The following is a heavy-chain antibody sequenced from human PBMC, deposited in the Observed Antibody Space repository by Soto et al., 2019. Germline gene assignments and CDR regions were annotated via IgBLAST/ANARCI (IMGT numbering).Heavy chain of an antibody. J-gene: IGHJ4*02. D-gene: IGHD3-9*01. CDR3: TTQVNYDILTGFDY. CDR2: IKSKTDGGTT. Sequence: GGSLRLSCAASGFTFSNAWMSWVRQAPGKGLEWVGRIKSKTDGGTTDYAAPVKGRFTISRDDSKNTLYLKMNSLKTEDTAVYYCTTQVNYDILTGFDYWGQGTLVTVSS. V-gene: IGHV3-15*01. CDR1: GFTFSNAW.